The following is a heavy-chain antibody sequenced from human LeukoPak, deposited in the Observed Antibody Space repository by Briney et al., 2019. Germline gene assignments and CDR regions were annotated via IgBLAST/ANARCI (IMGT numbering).Heavy chain of an antibody. CDR1: GFTFSNYA. D-gene: IGHD4-11*01. CDR2: IWYDGSNK. V-gene: IGHV3-33*08. CDR3: ARVSDYSNYFDY. Sequence: PGGSLRLSCAAAGFTFSNYAMNWVGQAQGKGLQRVAVIWYDGSNKYYADSVKGRFTISRDNSKNTLYLQMNSLRAEDTAAYYCARVSDYSNYFDYWGQGTLVTVSS. J-gene: IGHJ4*02.